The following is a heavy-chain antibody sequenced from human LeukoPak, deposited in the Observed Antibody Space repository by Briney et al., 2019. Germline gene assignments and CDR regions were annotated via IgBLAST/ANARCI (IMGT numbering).Heavy chain of an antibody. V-gene: IGHV3-11*04. D-gene: IGHD1-20*01. CDR3: VRDPGITGTSF. CDR1: GFTFSDYY. J-gene: IGHJ4*02. CDR2: ISSSGATI. Sequence: GGSLRLSCAASGFTFSDYYMSWIRQAPGKGLEWVSYISSSGATIYYTDSVKGRFTISRDNAKNSLYLQMTSLRAEDTAVYYCVRDPGITGTSFWGQGTLVTVSS.